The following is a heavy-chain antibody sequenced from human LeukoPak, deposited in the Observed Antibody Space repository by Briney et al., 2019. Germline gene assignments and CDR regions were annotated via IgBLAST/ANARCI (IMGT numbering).Heavy chain of an antibody. CDR2: TYYRSKWYS. J-gene: IGHJ6*03. Sequence: SQTLSLTCAISGDSVSSNSAAWNWIRQSPSRGLEWLGRTYYRSKWYSDYAVSVKSRITINPDTSKNQFSLQLNSVTPEDTAVYYCAGGRGGYCSSTSCHYYYYYMDVWGKGTTVTVSS. CDR3: AGGRGGYCSSTSCHYYYYYMDV. V-gene: IGHV6-1*01. D-gene: IGHD2-2*01. CDR1: GDSVSSNSAA.